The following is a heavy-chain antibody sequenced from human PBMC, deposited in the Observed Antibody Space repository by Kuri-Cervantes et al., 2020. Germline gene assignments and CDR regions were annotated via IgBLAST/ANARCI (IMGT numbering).Heavy chain of an antibody. CDR3: AMEPPGVVGFDY. J-gene: IGHJ4*02. CDR1: GFTFSSYW. V-gene: IGHV3-7*03. CDR2: IKQDGSEK. Sequence: GGSLRLSCAASGFTFSSYWMSWVRQAPGKGLEWVANIKQDGSEKYYVDSVEGRFTISRDNAKNSLYLQMNSLRAEDTALYYCAMEPPGVVGFDYWGQGTLVTVSS. D-gene: IGHD1-1*01.